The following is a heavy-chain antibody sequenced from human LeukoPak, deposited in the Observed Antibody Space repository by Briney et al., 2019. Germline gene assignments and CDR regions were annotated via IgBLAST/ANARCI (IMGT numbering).Heavy chain of an antibody. CDR3: AKGFPVLEWLLSDY. CDR2: IRYDGSNK. J-gene: IGHJ4*02. CDR1: GFTSSSYG. D-gene: IGHD3-3*01. V-gene: IGHV3-30*02. Sequence: GGSLRLSCAASGFTSSSYGMHWVRQAPGKGLEWVAFIRYDGSNKYYADSVKGRFTISRDNSKNTLYLQMNSLRAEDTAVYYCAKGFPVLEWLLSDYWGQGTLVTVSS.